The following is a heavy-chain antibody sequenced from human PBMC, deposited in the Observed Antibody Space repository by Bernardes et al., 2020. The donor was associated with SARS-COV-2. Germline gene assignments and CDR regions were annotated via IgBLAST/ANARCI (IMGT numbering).Heavy chain of an antibody. CDR2: ISPSDDST. CDR1: GITLNKYT. V-gene: IGHV3-23*01. Sequence: GGSLRLSCVASGITLNKYTMSWVRQSPGKGLEWVSAISPSDDSTFYRDSVKGRFTISRDNSKNTLYLQMNSLRVEDTATYYCAKNGSTLGYFDYWGQGSLVTVSS. J-gene: IGHJ4*02. D-gene: IGHD1-1*01. CDR3: AKNGSTLGYFDY.